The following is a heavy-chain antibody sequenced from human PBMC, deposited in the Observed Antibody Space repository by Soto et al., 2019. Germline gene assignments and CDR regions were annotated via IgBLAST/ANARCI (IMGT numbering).Heavy chain of an antibody. D-gene: IGHD3-9*01. V-gene: IGHV3-43D*03. CDR2: ISWDGCST. CDR1: GFTFADDA. CDR3: SKGRYFDLSDAFDI. J-gene: IGHJ3*02. Sequence: GGSLRLACAASGFTFADDAMHWVRPAPGKGLGWVSLISWDGCSTYYGDSVKGRFTISRDNSKNSLYLQRNSRRAEDTGLDYCSKGRYFDLSDAFDIWGQGTMVTVSS.